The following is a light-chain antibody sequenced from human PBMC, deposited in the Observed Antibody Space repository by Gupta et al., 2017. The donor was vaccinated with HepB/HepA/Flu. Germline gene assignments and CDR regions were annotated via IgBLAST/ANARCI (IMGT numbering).Light chain of an antibody. V-gene: IGLV1-44*01. CDR2: SNV. J-gene: IGLJ3*02. CDR3: VAWDDSRSGWV. Sequence: QSALTPPPSPSGTLVQRATISGSGSSSNIGSNRVIWFHQFPGMAPKLLIYSNVERPSGVPGRFSGSKSGTSAALTISGLQSEDEADDYCVAWDDSRSGWVFGGGTKLTVL. CDR1: SSNIGSNR.